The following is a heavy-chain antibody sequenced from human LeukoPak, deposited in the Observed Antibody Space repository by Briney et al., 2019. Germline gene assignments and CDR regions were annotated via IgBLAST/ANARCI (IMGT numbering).Heavy chain of an antibody. J-gene: IGHJ6*02. CDR2: INAGNGNT. CDR3: ARDVIAVAVVYYYYGMDV. V-gene: IGHV1-3*01. CDR1: GYTFTSYA. D-gene: IGHD6-19*01. Sequence: GASVKVSCTASGYTFTSYAMHWVRQAPGQRLEWMGWINAGNGNTKYSQKFQGRVTITRDTSASTAYMELSSLRSEDTAVYYCARDVIAVAVVYYYYGMDVWGQGTTVTVSS.